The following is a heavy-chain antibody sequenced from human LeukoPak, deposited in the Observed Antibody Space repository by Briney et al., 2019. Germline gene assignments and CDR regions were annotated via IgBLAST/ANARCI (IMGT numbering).Heavy chain of an antibody. J-gene: IGHJ4*02. V-gene: IGHV1-46*01. CDR1: GYTFSNYY. Sequence: ASVKVSCKASGYTFSNYYMHWVRQAPGQGLEWMGLIHPTGTGTNYAQKFRGRVTLTSDTSTTTVYMELSSLRSEDSAVYYCAREESGGYFDYWGQGTLVTVSS. CDR2: IHPTGTGT. CDR3: AREESGGYFDY. D-gene: IGHD2-8*02.